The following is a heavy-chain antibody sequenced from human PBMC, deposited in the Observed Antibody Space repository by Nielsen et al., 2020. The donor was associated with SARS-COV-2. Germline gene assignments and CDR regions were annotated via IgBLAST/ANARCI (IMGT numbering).Heavy chain of an antibody. J-gene: IGHJ5*02. CDR2: IFPADSDT. Sequence: GESLKISCKGSGYTFSTYWIGWVRQMPGKGPEWIGIIFPADSDTRYSPSFQGQVTISVDKSINTAYLQWNSLKASDSAMYYCARGDWLDPWGQGTLVTVSS. V-gene: IGHV5-51*01. CDR3: ARGDWLDP. CDR1: GYTFSTYW.